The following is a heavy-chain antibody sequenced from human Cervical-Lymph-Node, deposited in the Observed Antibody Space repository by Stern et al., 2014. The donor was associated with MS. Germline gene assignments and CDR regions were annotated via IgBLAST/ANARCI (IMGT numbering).Heavy chain of an antibody. Sequence: VQLVESGGGVVQPGRPLRLSCAASGFTFGSCAMHWVRQAPGKGLEWVAGVSYDGSNKYDADSVKGRFTVSRDSSQNTLHLQMSSLRAEDTAVYYCAKDRQYLTYVFDHWGQGSLVTVSS. V-gene: IGHV3-30*18. CDR2: VSYDGSNK. CDR1: GFTFGSCA. J-gene: IGHJ5*02. D-gene: IGHD2/OR15-2a*01. CDR3: AKDRQYLTYVFDH.